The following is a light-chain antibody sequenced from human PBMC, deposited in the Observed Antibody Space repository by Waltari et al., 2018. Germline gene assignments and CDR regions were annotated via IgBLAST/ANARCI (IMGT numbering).Light chain of an antibody. V-gene: IGLV1-47*01. CDR3: AAWDDSLSGWV. CDR1: SSNIGINY. CDR2: RHN. J-gene: IGLJ3*02. Sequence: QSVLTPPPSASGTPGQTVTISCSGSSSNIGINYVSWYQQFPGTAPKLLIYRHNQRPSGVPDRFSGSKSGTSASLAISGLRSEDGADYYCAAWDDSLSGWVFGGGTKLTVL.